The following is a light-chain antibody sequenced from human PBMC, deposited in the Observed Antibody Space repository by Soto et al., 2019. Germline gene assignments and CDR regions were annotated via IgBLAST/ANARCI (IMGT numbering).Light chain of an antibody. CDR1: SSDVGGYNY. Sequence: QSALTQPASVYGSPGQSITISCTGTSSDVGGYNYVSWYQQHPGKAPKLMIYDVSNRPSGVSNRFSGSKSGNTASLTISGLQAEDEADYYCSSYKSSSTLSFGGGTKLTVL. CDR3: SSYKSSSTLS. J-gene: IGLJ2*01. CDR2: DVS. V-gene: IGLV2-14*01.